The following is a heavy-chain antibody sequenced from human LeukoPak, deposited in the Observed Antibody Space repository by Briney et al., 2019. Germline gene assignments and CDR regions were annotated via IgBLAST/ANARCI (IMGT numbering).Heavy chain of an antibody. CDR1: GGSISSYY. D-gene: IGHD2/OR15-2a*01. Sequence: SETLSLTCTVSGGSISSYYWSWIRQPPGKGLEWIGYIYYSGSTNYNPSLKSRVTISVDTSKNQFSLKLSSVTAADTAVYYCARGVEYRNFPFDYWGQGTLVTVSS. V-gene: IGHV4-59*01. CDR3: ARGVEYRNFPFDY. J-gene: IGHJ4*02. CDR2: IYYSGST.